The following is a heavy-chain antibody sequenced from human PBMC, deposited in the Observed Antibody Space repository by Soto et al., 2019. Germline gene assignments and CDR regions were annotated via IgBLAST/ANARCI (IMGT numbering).Heavy chain of an antibody. J-gene: IGHJ5*02. D-gene: IGHD4-17*01. Sequence: SETLSLTCTVSGGSISSSSYYWGWIRQPPGKGLEWIGSIYYSGSSWYNPSLQSRVTISVDTSKNQFFLRVKSVTAADTATYHCARHDYGDYLWWFDPWGQGTQVTVSS. CDR2: IYYSGSS. CDR3: ARHDYGDYLWWFDP. V-gene: IGHV4-39*01. CDR1: GGSISSSSYY.